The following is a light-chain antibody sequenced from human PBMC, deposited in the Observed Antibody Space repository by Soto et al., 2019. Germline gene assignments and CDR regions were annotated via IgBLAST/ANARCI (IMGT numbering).Light chain of an antibody. CDR1: QTISSL. CDR3: QQYNNDWA. J-gene: IGKJ1*01. Sequence: DIQMTQSPSTLSGSVGDRVTITCRASQTISSLLAWYQQRPGTAPKLLIYDVSSLQGGVPSRFSGSGSGTEFTLTISGLQPDDFATYYCQQYNNDWAFGQGTKVE. V-gene: IGKV1-5*01. CDR2: DVS.